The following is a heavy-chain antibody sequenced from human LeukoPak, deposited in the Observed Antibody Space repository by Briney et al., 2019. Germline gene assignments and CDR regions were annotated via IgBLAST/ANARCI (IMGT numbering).Heavy chain of an antibody. J-gene: IGHJ5*02. D-gene: IGHD3-22*01. V-gene: IGHV4-31*03. Sequence: SQTLSLTCTVSGGSISSGGYSWSWIRQHPGKGLEWIGYIYYSGSTYYNPSFKSRVTISVDTSKNQFSLKLSSVTATDTAVYYCARDYYDSSGLLGGWFDPWGQGTLVTVSS. CDR2: IYYSGST. CDR1: GGSISSGGYS. CDR3: ARDYYDSSGLLGGWFDP.